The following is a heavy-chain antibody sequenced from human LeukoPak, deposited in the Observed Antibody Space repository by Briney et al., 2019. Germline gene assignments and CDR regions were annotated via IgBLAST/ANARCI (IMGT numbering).Heavy chain of an antibody. V-gene: IGHV5-51*01. Sequence: GESLKISCKASGYSFPDYWIGWVRQPPGKGLEWMGIIYPGDSDTRYSPSFQGQVTISADKSISTACLQWSSLKASDTAMYYCAREDDCSGGSCYGWFDPWGQGTLVTVSS. CDR1: GYSFPDYW. D-gene: IGHD2-15*01. CDR2: IYPGDSDT. CDR3: AREDDCSGGSCYGWFDP. J-gene: IGHJ5*02.